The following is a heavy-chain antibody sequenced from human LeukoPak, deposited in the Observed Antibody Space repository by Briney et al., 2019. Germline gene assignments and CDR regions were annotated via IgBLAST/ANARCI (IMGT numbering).Heavy chain of an antibody. J-gene: IGHJ4*02. D-gene: IGHD3-9*01. Sequence: PGGSLRLSCAASGFTFSSYAMSWVRRAPGKGLEWVSAISGSGGSTYYADSVKGRFTISRDNSKNTLYLQMNSLRAEDTAVYYCANPGHRRWSVLRYFDWLLSPYDYWGQVTLVTVSS. CDR2: ISGSGGST. V-gene: IGHV3-23*01. CDR3: ANPGHRRWSVLRYFDWLLSPYDY. CDR1: GFTFSSYA.